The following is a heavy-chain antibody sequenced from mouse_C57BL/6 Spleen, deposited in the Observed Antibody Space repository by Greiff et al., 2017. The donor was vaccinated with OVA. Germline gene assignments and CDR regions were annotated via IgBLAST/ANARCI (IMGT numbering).Heavy chain of an antibody. CDR2: INPPNGGT. Sequence: VQLQQSGPALVKPGASVTIPCKASGYTFTDYHMDWVKQSHGKSLEWIGDINPPNGGTIYNQKFKGKATLTVDKSSSTAYMELRSLTSEDTAVDDCARNDGAYYARDYWGQGTSVTVAS. D-gene: IGHD2-3*01. CDR1: GYTFTDYH. V-gene: IGHV1-18*01. CDR3: ARNDGAYYARDY. J-gene: IGHJ4*01.